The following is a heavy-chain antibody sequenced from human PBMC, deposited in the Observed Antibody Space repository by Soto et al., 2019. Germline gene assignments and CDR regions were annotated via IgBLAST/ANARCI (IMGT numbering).Heavy chain of an antibody. V-gene: IGHV1-18*01. J-gene: IGHJ3*02. CDR2: ISAYNGNT. Sequence: GASVKVSCKASGYIFTSYGISWVRQAPGQGLEWMGWISAYNGNTNYAQKLQGRVTMTTDTSTSTAYMELRSLRSDDTAVYYCARDLRDSSGWGAFVTWGQGIMVTVSS. CDR3: ARDLRDSSGWGAFVT. CDR1: GYIFTSYG. D-gene: IGHD3-22*01.